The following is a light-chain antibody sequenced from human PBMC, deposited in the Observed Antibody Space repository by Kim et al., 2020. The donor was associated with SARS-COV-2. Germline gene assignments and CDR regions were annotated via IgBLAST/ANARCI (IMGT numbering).Light chain of an antibody. Sequence: PGQTACTPFAGDNLADKYACCYQQKPGQSPVLVISQDRTLPSGISERFSGSNSGNTATLTTRGTQAMDEADYYCQAWDTSTSAVVFGGGTKLTVL. V-gene: IGLV3-1*01. CDR2: QDR. J-gene: IGLJ2*01. CDR1: NLADKY. CDR3: QAWDTSTSAVV.